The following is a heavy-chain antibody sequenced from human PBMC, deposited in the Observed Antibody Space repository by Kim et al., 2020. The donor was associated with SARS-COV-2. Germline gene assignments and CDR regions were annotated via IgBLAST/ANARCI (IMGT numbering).Heavy chain of an antibody. J-gene: IGHJ3*02. D-gene: IGHD3-22*01. CDR2: ISYDGSNK. Sequence: GGSLRLSCAASGFTFSSYAMHWVRQAPGKGLEWVAVISYDGSNKYYADSVKGRFTISRDNSKNTLYLQMNSLRAEDTAVYYCARAQETPYDSSGSDDAFDIWGQGTMVTVSS. V-gene: IGHV3-30-3*01. CDR1: GFTFSSYA. CDR3: ARAQETPYDSSGSDDAFDI.